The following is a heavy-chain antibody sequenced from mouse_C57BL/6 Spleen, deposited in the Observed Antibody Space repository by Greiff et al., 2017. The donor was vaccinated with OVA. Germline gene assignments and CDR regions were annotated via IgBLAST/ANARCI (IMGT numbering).Heavy chain of an antibody. CDR3: AKEDAYWYFDV. CDR2: INPDYGTT. V-gene: IGHV1-39*01. J-gene: IGHJ1*03. Sequence: VQLQQSGPELVKPGASVKISCKASGYSFTDYNMNWVKQRTGQSLEWIGVINPDYGTTSYNQKFKGKATLTVDPSSSTAYLQLLSLTSEDAADYYCAKEDAYWYFDVWGTGTTVTVSS. CDR1: GYSFTDYN.